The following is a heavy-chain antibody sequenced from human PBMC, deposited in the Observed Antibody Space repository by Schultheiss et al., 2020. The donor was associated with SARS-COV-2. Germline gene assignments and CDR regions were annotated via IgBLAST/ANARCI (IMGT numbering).Heavy chain of an antibody. V-gene: IGHV4-31*03. CDR2: IYYSGST. D-gene: IGHD3-10*01. CDR3: ARGRGGWFDP. Sequence: SETLSLTCTVSGGSISSGGYYWSWIRQHPGKGLEWIGYIYYSGSTYYNPSLKSRVTISVDTSKNQFSLKLSSVTAADTAVYYCARGRGGWFDPWGPGTLVTVSS. J-gene: IGHJ5*02. CDR1: GGSISSGGYY.